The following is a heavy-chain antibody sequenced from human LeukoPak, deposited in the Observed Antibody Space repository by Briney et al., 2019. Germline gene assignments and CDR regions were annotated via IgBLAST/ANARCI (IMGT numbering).Heavy chain of an antibody. V-gene: IGHV1-69*13. CDR3: ARSGSSWFDY. CDR2: IIPIFGTA. D-gene: IGHD6-6*01. Sequence: ASVKVSCKASGGTFSNYAISWVRQAPGQGLEWMGGIIPIFGTANYAQKFQGRVTITADESTSTAYMELSSLRSEDTAVYYCARSGSSWFDYWGQGTLVTVSS. J-gene: IGHJ4*02. CDR1: GGTFSNYA.